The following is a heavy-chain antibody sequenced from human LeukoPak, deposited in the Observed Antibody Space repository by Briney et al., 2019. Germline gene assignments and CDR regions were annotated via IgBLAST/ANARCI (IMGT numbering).Heavy chain of an antibody. J-gene: IGHJ4*02. CDR1: GGSFSGYY. D-gene: IGHD3-22*01. V-gene: IGHV4-34*01. CDR3: PGGSMIVGTTPPDG. Sequence: PSETLFLTCAVYGGSFSGYYWSWIRQPPGKGLEWIGEINHSGSANYNPSLKSRVTISVDTSKKQFSLKLSSSTAADTAGYCCPGGSMIVGTTPPDGGGEGTLVTVSS. CDR2: INHSGSA.